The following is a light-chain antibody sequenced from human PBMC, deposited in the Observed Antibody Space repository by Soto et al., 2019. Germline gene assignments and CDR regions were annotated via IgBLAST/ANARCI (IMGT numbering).Light chain of an antibody. J-gene: IGKJ1*01. V-gene: IGKV2-24*01. CDR3: VQATDFPWT. CDR2: KIS. Sequence: DIVMTQTPLSSSVTLGQPASISCRSSQSLVHNDGNTYLSWLHQRPGQPPRLLLYKISNRLSGVPDRFRGTGAGTYFTLKISSVEADDVGLYYCVQATDFPWTCGQGTRVEI. CDR1: QSLVHNDGNTY.